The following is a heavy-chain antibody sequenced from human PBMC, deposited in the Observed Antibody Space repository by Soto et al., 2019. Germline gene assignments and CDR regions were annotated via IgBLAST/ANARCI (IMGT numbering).Heavy chain of an antibody. CDR2: ISSSSSYI. CDR1: GFTFSSYS. J-gene: IGHJ3*01. CDR3: ARDHDSSSSVGAFDF. Sequence: GGSLRLSCAASGFTFSSYSMNWVRQAPGKGLEWVSSISSSSSYIYYADSVKGRFTISRDNAKNSLYLQMNSLRAEDTAVYYCARDHDSSSSVGAFDFWGQGTMVTVSS. V-gene: IGHV3-21*01. D-gene: IGHD6-6*01.